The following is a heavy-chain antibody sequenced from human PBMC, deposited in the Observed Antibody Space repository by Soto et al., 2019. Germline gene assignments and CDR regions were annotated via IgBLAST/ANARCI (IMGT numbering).Heavy chain of an antibody. V-gene: IGHV4-59*01. D-gene: IGHD6-19*01. CDR1: GGSISSYY. CDR2: IYYSGST. CDR3: ARSLGSSGWYRHYYYYGMDV. J-gene: IGHJ6*02. Sequence: SETLSLTCTVSGGSISSYYWSWIRQPPGKGLEWIGYIYYSGSTNYNPSLKNRVTISVDTSKNQFSLKLSSVTAADTAVYYCARSLGSSGWYRHYYYYGMDVWAKGPRSPSP.